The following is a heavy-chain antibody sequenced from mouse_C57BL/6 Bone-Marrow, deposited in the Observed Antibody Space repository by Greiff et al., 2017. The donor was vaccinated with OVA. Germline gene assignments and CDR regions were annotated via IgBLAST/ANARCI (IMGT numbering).Heavy chain of an antibody. J-gene: IGHJ2*01. D-gene: IGHD3-2*02. CDR1: GYTFTSYW. Sequence: QVQLQQPGAELVRPGTSVKLSCKASGYTFTSYWMHWVKQRPGQGLEWIGVIDPSDSYTNYNQKFKGKATLTVDTSSSTAYMQLSSLTSEDSAVYYCARYRLRLLYFDYWGQGTTLTVSS. CDR2: IDPSDSYT. CDR3: ARYRLRLLYFDY. V-gene: IGHV1-59*01.